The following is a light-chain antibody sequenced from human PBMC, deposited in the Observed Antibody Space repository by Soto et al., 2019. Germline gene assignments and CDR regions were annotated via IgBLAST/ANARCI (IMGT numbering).Light chain of an antibody. J-gene: IGLJ1*01. Sequence: QSVLTQPASVSGSPGQSITISCTGTSSDVGGYNSVSWYRQDPGKAPKLMIYDVTKRPSGVSNRFSGSKSGNTASLTISGLQAEDEADYYCSSFTSDITYVFGTGTQLTVL. V-gene: IGLV2-14*01. CDR1: SSDVGGYNS. CDR3: SSFTSDITYV. CDR2: DVT.